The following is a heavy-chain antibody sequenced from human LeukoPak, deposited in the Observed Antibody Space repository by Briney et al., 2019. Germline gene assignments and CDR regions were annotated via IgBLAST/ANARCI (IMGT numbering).Heavy chain of an antibody. J-gene: IGHJ4*02. Sequence: ASVKVSCKASGYTFTSYGISWVRQAPGQGLEWMGWISAYNGNTNYAQKLQGRVTMTTDTYTSTAYMELRSLRSDDTAVYYCARAYCSGGSCYADYWGQGTLVTVSS. V-gene: IGHV1-18*01. D-gene: IGHD2-15*01. CDR3: ARAYCSGGSCYADY. CDR1: GYTFTSYG. CDR2: ISAYNGNT.